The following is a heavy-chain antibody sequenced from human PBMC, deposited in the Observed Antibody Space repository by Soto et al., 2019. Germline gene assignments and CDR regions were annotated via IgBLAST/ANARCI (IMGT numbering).Heavy chain of an antibody. CDR1: GGSITSGGYY. Sequence: QVQLQESGPGLVKPSQTLSLTCTVSGGSITSGGYYWSWIRQHPGKGLEWIGYIYYSGFTYYNPSLNSRVTLSGGTSKDPVPLKLSSVTAADTAVYYCARSVFPWGQGTLVTVSS. CDR2: IYYSGFT. CDR3: ARSVFP. V-gene: IGHV4-31*03. J-gene: IGHJ5*02.